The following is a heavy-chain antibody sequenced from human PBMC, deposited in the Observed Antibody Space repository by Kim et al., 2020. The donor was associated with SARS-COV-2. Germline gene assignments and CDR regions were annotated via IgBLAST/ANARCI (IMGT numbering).Heavy chain of an antibody. J-gene: IGHJ5*02. D-gene: IGHD3-10*01. V-gene: IGHV4-59*08. CDR1: GGSISSYY. CDR3: ARYLVGEMAPGFDP. Sequence: SETLSLTCTVSGGSISSYYWSWIRQPPGKGLEWIGYIYYSGSTNYNPSLKSRVTISVDTSKNQFSLKLSSVTAADTAVYYCARYLVGEMAPGFDPWGQGTLVTVSS. CDR2: IYYSGST.